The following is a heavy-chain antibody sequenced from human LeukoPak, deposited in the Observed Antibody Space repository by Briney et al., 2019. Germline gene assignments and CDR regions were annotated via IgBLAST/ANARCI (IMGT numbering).Heavy chain of an antibody. D-gene: IGHD1-1*01. J-gene: IGHJ5*02. CDR2: IYHSGST. CDR3: ARHLRETTTGFDP. V-gene: IGHV4-38-2*01. CDR1: GYSISSGYY. Sequence: SETLSLTCAVSGYSISSGYYWGWIRQPAGKGLEWIGSIYHSGSTYYNPSLKSRVTISIDTSKNQFSLKLNSVTAADTAVYYCARHLRETTTGFDPWGQGTLVTVSS.